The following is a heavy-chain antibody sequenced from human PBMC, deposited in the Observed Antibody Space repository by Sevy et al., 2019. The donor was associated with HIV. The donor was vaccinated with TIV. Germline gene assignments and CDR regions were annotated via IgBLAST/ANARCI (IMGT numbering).Heavy chain of an antibody. V-gene: IGHV3-23*01. CDR3: SRDWVVPPDLYSDY. J-gene: IGHJ4*02. CDR1: GFTFRSYA. Sequence: GGSQRLSCAASGFTFRSYAMTWVRQAPGKGLEWVSSIDVGSIDTTFYAESVKGRFTISRDNFRNTVSLQMHSLEVDDTAVYYCSRDWVVPPDLYSDYWGQGTQVTVSS. D-gene: IGHD3-16*01. CDR2: IDVGSIDTT.